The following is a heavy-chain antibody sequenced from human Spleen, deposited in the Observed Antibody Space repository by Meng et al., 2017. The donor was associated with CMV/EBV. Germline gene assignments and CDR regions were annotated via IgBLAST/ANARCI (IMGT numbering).Heavy chain of an antibody. CDR1: GFTFSSYE. J-gene: IGHJ4*02. CDR2: IHWDGEA. V-gene: IGHV3-43*02. Sequence: GGSLRLSCAASGFTFSSYEMNWVRQAPGKGLEWVPLIHWDGEAYYADSVKGRFTISRDNSKNSLYLQMNGLRTEDSALYYCAKDEDYYGSGTPGVLDYWGQGTLVTVSS. D-gene: IGHD3-10*01. CDR3: AKDEDYYGSGTPGVLDY.